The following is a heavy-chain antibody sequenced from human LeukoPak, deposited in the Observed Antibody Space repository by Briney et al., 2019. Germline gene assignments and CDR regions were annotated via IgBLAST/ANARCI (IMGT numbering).Heavy chain of an antibody. CDR1: EFTLSSYW. CDR3: ARGLLAAAGIDY. J-gene: IGHJ4*02. Sequence: GGSLRLSCAASEFTLSSYWMSWVRQAPGKGLEWVANIKQDGSEKNYVLSVKGRFTISRDNAKNSLYLQMNSLRAEDTAVYYCARGLLAAAGIDYWGQGALVTVSS. V-gene: IGHV3-7*04. D-gene: IGHD6-13*01. CDR2: IKQDGSEK.